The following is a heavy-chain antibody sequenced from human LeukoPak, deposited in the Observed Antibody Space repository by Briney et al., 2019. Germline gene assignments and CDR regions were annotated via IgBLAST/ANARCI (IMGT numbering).Heavy chain of an antibody. J-gene: IGHJ3*02. CDR3: AKAGLSGSAYSLRAFDI. CDR2: ISGSGGFT. V-gene: IGHV3-23*01. Sequence: GGSLRLSCAASGFTFSSYAMSWVRQAPGKGLEWVSAISGSGGFTYYAGSVKGRFTISRDNSKNTLYLQVNSLRAEDSAVYYCAKAGLSGSAYSLRAFDIWGQGTMVTVSS. D-gene: IGHD2-21*01. CDR1: GFTFSSYA.